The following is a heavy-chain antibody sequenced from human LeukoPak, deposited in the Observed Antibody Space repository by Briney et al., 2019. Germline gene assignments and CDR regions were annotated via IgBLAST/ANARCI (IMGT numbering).Heavy chain of an antibody. CDR2: IGYDGSTK. D-gene: IGHD3-16*01. Sequence: PGGSPRLSCAASGFSFNTYGMHWVRQTPGKGLEWVSFIGYDGSTKYYVDSVKGRFTVSRDNSKNTLYLQMSSLGAEDTATYYCVKSEWVSAVPSYYYYMDVWGKGTTVTISS. CDR1: GFSFNTYG. V-gene: IGHV3-30*02. J-gene: IGHJ6*03. CDR3: VKSEWVSAVPSYYYYMDV.